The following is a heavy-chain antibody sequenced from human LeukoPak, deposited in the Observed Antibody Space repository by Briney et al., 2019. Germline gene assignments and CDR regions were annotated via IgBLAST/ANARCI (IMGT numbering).Heavy chain of an antibody. CDR1: GGSISTYY. Sequence: PSETLSLTCTVSGGSISTYYWSWIRQPPGKGLEWIGYIYYSGSTNYNPSLKSRITISVDTSRNQFSLSLSSVTAADTAVYYCARGTVQMGMGERYFDHWGQGTLVAVSP. CDR3: ARGTVQMGMGERYFDH. V-gene: IGHV4-59*01. D-gene: IGHD1-1*01. J-gene: IGHJ4*02. CDR2: IYYSGST.